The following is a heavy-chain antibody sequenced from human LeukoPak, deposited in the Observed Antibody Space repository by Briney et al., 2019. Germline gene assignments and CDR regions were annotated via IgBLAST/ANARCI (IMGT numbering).Heavy chain of an antibody. Sequence: HPGGSLRLSCAASGFTFSTYSMNWVRQAPGKGLEWVSYISSSSSIIYYVDSVKGRFTISRDNAKNSLYLQMNSLRDEDTAVYYCARDAYDTSAYYYFDYWGQGTLVTVSS. V-gene: IGHV3-48*02. D-gene: IGHD3-22*01. CDR1: GFTFSTYS. J-gene: IGHJ4*02. CDR2: ISSSSSII. CDR3: ARDAYDTSAYYYFDY.